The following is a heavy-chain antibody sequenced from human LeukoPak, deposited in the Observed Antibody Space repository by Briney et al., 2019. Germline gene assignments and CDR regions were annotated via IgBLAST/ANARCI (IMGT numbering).Heavy chain of an antibody. Sequence: GGSLRLSCAASGFTFSSYWMSWVRQAPGKGLEWVANIKQDGSEKYYVDSVKGRFTISRDNAKNSLYLQMNSLRAEDTAVYYCARRPNPYYDSSGYYSDYWGQGTLVTVSS. V-gene: IGHV3-7*01. D-gene: IGHD3-22*01. CDR1: GFTFSSYW. CDR2: IKQDGSEK. CDR3: ARRPNPYYDSSGYYSDY. J-gene: IGHJ4*02.